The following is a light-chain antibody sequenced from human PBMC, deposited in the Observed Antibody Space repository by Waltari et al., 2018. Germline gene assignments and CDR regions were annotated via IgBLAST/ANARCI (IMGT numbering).Light chain of an antibody. Sequence: EVVLTQSPDTLSVSPGASATRSCRASQSVGINLAWYQQKPGQAPRLLMYSISKRATGVPARFSGSGSGTQFTLTIGSLQSEDFAVYFCQHYNNWPLIAFGQGTRLESK. V-gene: IGKV3-15*01. J-gene: IGKJ5*01. CDR3: QHYNNWPLIA. CDR1: QSVGIN. CDR2: SIS.